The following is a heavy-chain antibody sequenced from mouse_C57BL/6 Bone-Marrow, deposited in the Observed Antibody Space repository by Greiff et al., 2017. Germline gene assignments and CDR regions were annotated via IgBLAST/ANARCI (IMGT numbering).Heavy chain of an antibody. CDR3: ARHWDY. CDR1: GFTFSDYY. J-gene: IGHJ2*01. V-gene: IGHV5-12*01. Sequence: EVKLVESGGGLVQPGGSLKLSCAASGFTFSDYYMYWVRQTPEKRLEWVAYISNGGGSTYYPDTVKGRFTISRDNAKNTLYLQMSRLKSEDTAMHYCARHWDYWGQGTTLTVSS. CDR2: ISNGGGST.